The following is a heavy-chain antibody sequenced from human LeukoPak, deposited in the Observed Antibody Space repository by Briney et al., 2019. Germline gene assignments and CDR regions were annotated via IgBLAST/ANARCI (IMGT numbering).Heavy chain of an antibody. CDR1: GFTFSSYC. J-gene: IGHJ4*02. Sequence: PGGALRLSCAASGFTFSSYCMYWGRQARGKGLVWVSRINSEGSSTSHADSVKGRFTISRDNAKNTLYLQMNSLRAEDTAVYYCAREGGYSHAFDYWGQGTLVTVSS. V-gene: IGHV3-74*01. D-gene: IGHD3-22*01. CDR3: AREGGYSHAFDY. CDR2: INSEGSST.